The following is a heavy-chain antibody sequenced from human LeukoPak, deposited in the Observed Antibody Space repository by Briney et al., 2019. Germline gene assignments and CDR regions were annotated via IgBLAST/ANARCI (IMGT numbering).Heavy chain of an antibody. CDR1: GGSISSYY. J-gene: IGHJ4*02. V-gene: IGHV4-59*01. CDR3: ARTGSGGYHLDY. CDR2: VYYTGST. D-gene: IGHD3-10*01. Sequence: SETLSLTCTVSGGSISSYYWSWIRQPPGKGLEWIGSVYYTGSTNYNPSLKSRVIISLDTSKNQFSLKLSSVTAADTAVYYCARTGSGGYHLDYWGQGTLVTVSS.